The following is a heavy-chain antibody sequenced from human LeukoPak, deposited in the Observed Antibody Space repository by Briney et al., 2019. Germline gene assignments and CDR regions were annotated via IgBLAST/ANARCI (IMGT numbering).Heavy chain of an antibody. CDR2: NYTSGST. CDR3: ARARIAVAGTGSYWYFDL. J-gene: IGHJ2*01. D-gene: IGHD6-19*01. V-gene: IGHV4-4*07. Sequence: SETLSLTCTVSGGSISSYYWSWIRQPAGKGLEWIGRNYTSGSTNYNPSLKSRVTMSVDTSKNQFSLKLSSVTAADTAVYYCARARIAVAGTGSYWYFDLWGRGTLVTVSS. CDR1: GGSISSYY.